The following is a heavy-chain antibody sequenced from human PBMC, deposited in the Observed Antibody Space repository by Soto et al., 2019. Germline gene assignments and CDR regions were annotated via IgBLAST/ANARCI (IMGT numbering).Heavy chain of an antibody. V-gene: IGHV4-34*01. D-gene: IGHD6-19*01. J-gene: IGHJ4*02. CDR2: INHSGST. Sequence: SETLSLTCAVYGGSFSGYYWSWIRQPPGKGLEWIGEINHSGSTNYNPSLKSRVPISVDTSKNQFSLKLSSVTAADTAVYYCARVSPNIGIAVAGNYFDYWGQGTLVTVSS. CDR3: ARVSPNIGIAVAGNYFDY. CDR1: GGSFSGYY.